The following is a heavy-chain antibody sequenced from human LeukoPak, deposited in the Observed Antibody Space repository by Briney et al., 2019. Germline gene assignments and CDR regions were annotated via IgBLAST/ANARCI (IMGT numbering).Heavy chain of an antibody. CDR3: ARGPTYYDFWSGPYYYGMDV. D-gene: IGHD3-3*01. V-gene: IGHV1-46*01. Sequence: ASVKVSCKASGYTFTTYYIHWVRQAPGQGLEWMGIISPSGGSTTYAQKFQDRVTMTRDTSTSTVYMELSSLRSEDTAVYYCARGPTYYDFWSGPYYYGMDVWGQGTTVTVSS. CDR2: ISPSGGST. CDR1: GYTFTTYY. J-gene: IGHJ6*02.